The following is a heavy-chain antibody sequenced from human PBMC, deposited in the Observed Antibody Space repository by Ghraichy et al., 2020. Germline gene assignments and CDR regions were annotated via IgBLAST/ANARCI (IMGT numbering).Heavy chain of an antibody. J-gene: IGHJ6*02. D-gene: IGHD1-26*01. CDR2: ISYDGSNK. CDR3: AKDGTQYYYGMDV. V-gene: IGHV3-30*18. Sequence: GGSLRLSCAASGFTFSSYGMHWVRQAPGKGLEWVAVISYDGSNKYYADSVKGRFTISRDNSKNTLYLQMNSLRAEDTAVYYCAKDGTQYYYGMDVWGQGTTVTVSS. CDR1: GFTFSSYG.